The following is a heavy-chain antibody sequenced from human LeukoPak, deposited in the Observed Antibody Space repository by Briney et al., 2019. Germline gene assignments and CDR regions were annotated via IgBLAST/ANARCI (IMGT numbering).Heavy chain of an antibody. J-gene: IGHJ4*02. V-gene: IGHV4-39*01. CDR3: VSPDLEPY. D-gene: IGHD1-1*01. CDR1: GGSISSSTYY. CDR2: IYYSGNT. Sequence: PSETLSLTCTVSGGSISSSTYYWGWIRQPPGKGLEWFGSIYYSGNTYSNPSLKSRVTMSVDTSKNQFSLNLSSVTAADTAVYYCVSPDLEPYWGQGTLVTVSS.